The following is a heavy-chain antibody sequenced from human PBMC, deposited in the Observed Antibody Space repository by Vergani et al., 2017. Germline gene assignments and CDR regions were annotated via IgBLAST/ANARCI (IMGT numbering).Heavy chain of an antibody. Sequence: QVQLVQSGAEVKKPGSSVKVSCKASGGTFSSYAISWVRQAPGQGLEWMGGIIPIFGTANYAQKFQGRVTITADESTSTAYMELSSLRSEDTAVYYCESRDITIFVVVIIRGYYYYGMDVWGQGTTVTVSS. V-gene: IGHV1-69*01. J-gene: IGHJ6*02. CDR2: IIPIFGTA. CDR3: ESRDITIFVVVIIRGYYYYGMDV. D-gene: IGHD3-3*01. CDR1: GGTFSSYA.